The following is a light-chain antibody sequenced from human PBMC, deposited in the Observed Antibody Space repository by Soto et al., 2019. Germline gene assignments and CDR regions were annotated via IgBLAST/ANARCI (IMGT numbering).Light chain of an antibody. V-gene: IGLV2-14*01. Sequence: QSALTQPASVSGSRGQSITISCTGTNSDVGGYDYVSWYQQHPDKAPKFMIYEVTNRPSGVSHRFSGSKSGNTASLTISGLQAEDEADYYCSSYTTTSTYVFGTGTKVTVL. CDR1: NSDVGGYDY. CDR3: SSYTTTSTYV. J-gene: IGLJ1*01. CDR2: EVT.